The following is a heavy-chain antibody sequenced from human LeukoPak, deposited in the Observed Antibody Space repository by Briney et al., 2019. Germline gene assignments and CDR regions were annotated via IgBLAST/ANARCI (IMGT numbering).Heavy chain of an antibody. J-gene: IGHJ4*02. Sequence: GGSLRLSCAASGFTFSDYFMGWIRQAPGTGLEWVSYISSTSTTIYYADSVKGRFTISRDNAKNSVFLQMNSLRADDTAVYYCAAGYTSGLSAYWGQGTLVAVSS. CDR2: ISSTSTTI. CDR1: GFTFSDYF. D-gene: IGHD6-19*01. CDR3: AAGYTSGLSAY. V-gene: IGHV3-11*01.